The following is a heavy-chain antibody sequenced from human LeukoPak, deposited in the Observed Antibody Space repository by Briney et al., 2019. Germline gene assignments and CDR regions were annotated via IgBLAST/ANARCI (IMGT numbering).Heavy chain of an antibody. D-gene: IGHD2-2*01. CDR1: GFTFSSYW. CDR3: ARDSPSSTSWGY. J-gene: IGHJ4*02. Sequence: GGSLRLSCSASGFTFSSYWMSWVRQAPGKGLEWVANIKQDGSEKYYVDSVKGRLTISRDNAKNSLYLQMNSLRAEDTAVYYCARDSPSSTSWGYWGQGTLVTVSS. V-gene: IGHV3-7*01. CDR2: IKQDGSEK.